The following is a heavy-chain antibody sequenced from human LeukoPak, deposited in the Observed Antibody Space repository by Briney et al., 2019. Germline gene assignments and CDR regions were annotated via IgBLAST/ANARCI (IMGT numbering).Heavy chain of an antibody. J-gene: IGHJ5*02. D-gene: IGHD1-26*01. Sequence: ALVKVSCKASGYTFTSYYMHWVRQAPGQGLEWMGIINPSGGSTSYAQKFQGRVTMTRDTSTSTVYMELGSLRSEDTAVYYCARDKFSGSYFPHWFDPWGQGTLVTVSS. CDR1: GYTFTSYY. CDR2: INPSGGST. CDR3: ARDKFSGSYFPHWFDP. V-gene: IGHV1-46*03.